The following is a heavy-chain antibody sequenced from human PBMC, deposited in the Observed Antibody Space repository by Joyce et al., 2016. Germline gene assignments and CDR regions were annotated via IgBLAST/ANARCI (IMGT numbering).Heavy chain of an antibody. V-gene: IGHV1-18*01. CDR1: GYTFISYG. Sequence: QFQLVQSGAEVRKPGASVKISCKPSGYTFISYGFSWVRQAPGQGLEWIGCTSGHSVRRNYSQKFQGRVTMTTDAPARTAYMEMRSLRFDDTAMYYCARDKDGGYSSIGYWGQRSLVTVSS. J-gene: IGHJ4*02. CDR2: TSGHSVRR. D-gene: IGHD5-18*01. CDR3: ARDKDGGYSSIGY.